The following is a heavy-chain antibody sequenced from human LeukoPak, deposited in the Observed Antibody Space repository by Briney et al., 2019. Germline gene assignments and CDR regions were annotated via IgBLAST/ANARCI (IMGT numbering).Heavy chain of an antibody. CDR3: VIWGDYDVLTGYYVPDY. D-gene: IGHD3-9*01. V-gene: IGHV3-23*01. J-gene: IGHJ4*02. CDR2: ITGSGTNT. Sequence: GASLRLSCVASGFTFSNYAMSWVRQAPGKGLEWVSAITGSGTNTYYAASVKGRFTISRDNSKNTVFLQMNSLRHEDTAIYYCVIWGDYDVLTGYYVPDYWGQGTLVTVSS. CDR1: GFTFSNYA.